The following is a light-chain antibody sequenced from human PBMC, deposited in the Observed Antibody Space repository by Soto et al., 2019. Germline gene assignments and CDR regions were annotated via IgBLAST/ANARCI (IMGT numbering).Light chain of an antibody. J-gene: IGLJ1*01. CDR1: SSDVGSYNR. Sequence: QSALTQPPSVSGSPGQSVTISCTGTSSDVGSYNRVSWYQQPPGTAPKLMIYEVSNRPSGVPDRFSGSKSGNTASLTISGLQAEDEADYYCSSYTSSSTLYGFGTGTKVTVL. CDR3: SSYTSSSTLYG. CDR2: EVS. V-gene: IGLV2-18*02.